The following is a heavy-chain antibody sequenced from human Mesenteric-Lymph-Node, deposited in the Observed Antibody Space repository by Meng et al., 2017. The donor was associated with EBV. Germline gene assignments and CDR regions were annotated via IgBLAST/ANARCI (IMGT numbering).Heavy chain of an antibody. J-gene: IGHJ4*02. CDR1: GYTFTSYG. V-gene: IGHV1-18*01. CDR3: ARDHGGKYYY. CDR2: ISAYNGDT. Sequence: VPVVESGAGVKKPGASVKVSCKASGYTFTSYGISWVRQAPGQGLEWMGWISAYNGDTKYAQKVQDRVTMTTDTSTSTVYMELRSLGSDDTAVYYCARDHGGKYYYWGQGTLVTVSS. D-gene: IGHD1-26*01.